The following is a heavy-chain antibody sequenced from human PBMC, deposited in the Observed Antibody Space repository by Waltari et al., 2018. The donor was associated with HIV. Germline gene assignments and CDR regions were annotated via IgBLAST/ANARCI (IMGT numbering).Heavy chain of an antibody. Sequence: EAQLVESGGGLVQLGGSLRLSCAASGFTFSSDSMSWVRLAPGKGLEWVSYISRSGTSIHYADSVKGRFTTSRDIAKNSLFLQMHSLRDEDTAVYYCSRDPLEVVSAARWGQGTLVTVSS. CDR1: GFTFSSDS. D-gene: IGHD2-15*01. J-gene: IGHJ4*02. V-gene: IGHV3-48*02. CDR3: SRDPLEVVSAAR. CDR2: ISRSGTSI.